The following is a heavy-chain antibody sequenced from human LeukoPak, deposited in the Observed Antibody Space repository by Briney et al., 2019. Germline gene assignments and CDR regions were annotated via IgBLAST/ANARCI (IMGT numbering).Heavy chain of an antibody. CDR1: GFTVSSNY. CDR3: ARGSSGYYNYFDY. J-gene: IGHJ4*02. D-gene: IGHD3-22*01. CDR2: IYSGGST. Sequence: PGGSLRLSCAASGFTVSSNYMSWVRQAPGKGLEWVSVIYSGGSTYYADSVKGRFTISRDNSKNTLYLQMNSLRAEDTAVYYCARGSSGYYNYFDYWGQGTLVIVSS. V-gene: IGHV3-66*02.